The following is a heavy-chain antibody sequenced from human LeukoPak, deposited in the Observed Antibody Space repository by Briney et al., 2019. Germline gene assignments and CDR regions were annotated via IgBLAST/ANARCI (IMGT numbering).Heavy chain of an antibody. CDR1: GYTFTNYY. D-gene: IGHD5-24*01. CDR3: ARIRDGYNDAYDI. Sequence: GASLKVSCKASGYTFTNYYIHWVRQAPGQGLEWMGLINTGGGNTDYAETLKGRVTISRDTSKNTVYLRMSSLRAEDTAVYYCARIRDGYNDAYDIWGQGTMVTVSS. V-gene: IGHV1-46*04. J-gene: IGHJ3*02. CDR2: INTGGGNT.